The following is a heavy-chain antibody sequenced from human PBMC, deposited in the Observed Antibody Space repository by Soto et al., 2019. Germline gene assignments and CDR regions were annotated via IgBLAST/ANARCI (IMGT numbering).Heavy chain of an antibody. CDR1: GFIFSKAW. D-gene: IGHD2-15*01. V-gene: IGHV3-15*07. CDR2: IKLSTDGGTT. Sequence: PGGSLRLSCAASGFIFSKAWMNLVRQAPGKGLEWVGRIKLSTDGGTTDYAAPVKGRFTISRDDSKNTLYLQMNSLKTEDTALYYCTTGSVEGVWGRGTTVTVSS. CDR3: TTGSVEGV. J-gene: IGHJ6*02.